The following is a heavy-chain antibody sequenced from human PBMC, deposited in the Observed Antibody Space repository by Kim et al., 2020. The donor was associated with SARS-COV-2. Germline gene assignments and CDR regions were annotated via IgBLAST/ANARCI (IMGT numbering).Heavy chain of an antibody. CDR1: GFTFSSYS. D-gene: IGHD3-9*01. Sequence: GGSLRLSCAASGFTFSSYSMNWVRQAPGKGLEWVSSISSSSSYIYYADSVKGRFTISRDNAKNSLYLQMNSLRAEDTAVYYCARDTYYDILTGYSLFDYWGPGTLVTVSP. CDR2: ISSSSSYI. CDR3: ARDTYYDILTGYSLFDY. J-gene: IGHJ4*02. V-gene: IGHV3-21*01.